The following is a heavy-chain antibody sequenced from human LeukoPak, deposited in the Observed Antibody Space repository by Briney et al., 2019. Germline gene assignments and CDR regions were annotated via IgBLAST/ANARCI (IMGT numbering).Heavy chain of an antibody. D-gene: IGHD6-13*01. J-gene: IGHJ6*03. V-gene: IGHV4-34*01. CDR2: INHSGST. CDR1: GGSFSGYY. Sequence: SETLSLTCAVYGGSFSGYYWSWIRQPPGKGPEWIGEINHSGSTNYNPSLKSRVTISVDTSKNQFSLKLSSVTAADTAVYYCARGADSSSWYYYYYYMDVWGKGTTVTVSS. CDR3: ARGADSSSWYYYYYYMDV.